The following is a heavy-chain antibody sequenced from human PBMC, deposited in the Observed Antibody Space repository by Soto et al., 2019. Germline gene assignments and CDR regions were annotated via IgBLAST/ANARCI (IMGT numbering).Heavy chain of an antibody. CDR1: GFTFSSYA. CDR3: AKGGRIGSSGYFYFDY. CDR2: ISYDGSNK. J-gene: IGHJ4*02. V-gene: IGHV3-30*18. D-gene: IGHD3-22*01. Sequence: GGSLRLSCAASGFTFSSYAIHWVRQAPGKGLEWVAVISYDGSNKYYADSVKGRFTISRDNSKNTLYLQMNSLRAEDTAVYYCAKGGRIGSSGYFYFDYWGQGT.